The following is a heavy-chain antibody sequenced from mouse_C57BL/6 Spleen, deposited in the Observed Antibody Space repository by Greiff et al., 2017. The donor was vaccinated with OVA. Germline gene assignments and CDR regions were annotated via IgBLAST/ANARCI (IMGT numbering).Heavy chain of an antibody. D-gene: IGHD1-1*01. CDR1: GYAFSSSW. CDR2: IYPGDGDT. V-gene: IGHV1-82*01. CDR3: ARSITVVPYYAMDY. Sequence: VKLQESGPELVKPGASVKISCKASGYAFSSSWMNWVKQRPGKGLEWIGRIYPGDGDTNYNGKFKGKATLTADKSSSTAYMQLSSLTSEDSAVYCWARSITVVPYYAMDYWGQGTSVTVSS. J-gene: IGHJ4*01.